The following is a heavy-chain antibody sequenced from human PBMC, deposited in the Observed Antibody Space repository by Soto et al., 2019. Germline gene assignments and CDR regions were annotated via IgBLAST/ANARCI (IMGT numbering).Heavy chain of an antibody. CDR2: IYPGDSDT. CDR1: GYSFTSYW. D-gene: IGHD2-15*01. CDR3: ASPGYCRGGSCFAPGY. Sequence: GESLKISCKGSGYSFTSYWIGWVRQMPGKGLEWMGIIYPGDSDTRYSPSFQGQVTISADKSISTAYLQWSSLKASDTAMYYCASPGYCRGGSCFAPGYWGQGTLVTVYS. J-gene: IGHJ4*02. V-gene: IGHV5-51*01.